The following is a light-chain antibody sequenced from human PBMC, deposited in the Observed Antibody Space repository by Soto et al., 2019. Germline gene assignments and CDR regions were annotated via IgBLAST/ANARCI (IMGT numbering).Light chain of an antibody. CDR3: QQYNNWPSWT. CDR2: LTS. J-gene: IGKJ1*01. V-gene: IGKV3D-11*01. Sequence: EIVLTQSPATLSAFPGDRVTLSCRASQALNTRLAWYQHKPGQAPRLLIYLTSNRAAGFPARFSAWGSETDFTLTISDVEPEEFAVYYCQQYNNWPSWTFGQGTKVDIK. CDR1: QALNTR.